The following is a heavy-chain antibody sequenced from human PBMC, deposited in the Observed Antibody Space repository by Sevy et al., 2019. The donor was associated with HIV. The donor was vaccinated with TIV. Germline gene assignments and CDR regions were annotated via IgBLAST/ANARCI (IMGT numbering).Heavy chain of an antibody. CDR2: IASHGNYN. CDR1: GFIFTHYD. D-gene: IGHD2-21*02. J-gene: IGHJ4*02. V-gene: IGHV3-30-3*01. Sequence: GGSLRLSCAASGFIFTHYDMHWVRQAPGKGLEWVAVIASHGNYNSLAASVKGRFTISRDTARNTLDLQMNSLRVEDTAVYYCARLESCGGDCYDFDSWGQGALVTVSS. CDR3: ARLESCGGDCYDFDS.